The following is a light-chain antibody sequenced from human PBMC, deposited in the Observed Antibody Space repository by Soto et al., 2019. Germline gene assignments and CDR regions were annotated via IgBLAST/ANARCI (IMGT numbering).Light chain of an antibody. J-gene: IGLJ3*02. CDR2: GNS. CDR3: QSYDSSLSGSWV. Sequence: QAVVTQPPSVSGAPGQRVTISCTGSISNIGAGYDVHWYQQLPGTAPKLLIYGNSNRPSGVPDRFSGSKSGTSASLAITGLQAEDEADYYCQSYDSSLSGSWVFGGGTKLTVL. V-gene: IGLV1-40*01. CDR1: ISNIGAGYD.